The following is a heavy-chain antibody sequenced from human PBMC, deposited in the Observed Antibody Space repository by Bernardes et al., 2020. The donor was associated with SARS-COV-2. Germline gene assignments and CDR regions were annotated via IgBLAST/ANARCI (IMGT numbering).Heavy chain of an antibody. CDR3: TTDQMDY. CDR2: ISASLDYT. V-gene: IGHV1-18*01. J-gene: IGHJ4*02. Sequence: ASVKVSCKASGYAFSTYGITWVRQASGQGLEWMGWISASLDYTKYAQKFQGRVTMTTDTSTNTAYMELRSLKTEDTAVYYCTTDQMDYWGQGTLVTVSS. CDR1: GYAFSTYG.